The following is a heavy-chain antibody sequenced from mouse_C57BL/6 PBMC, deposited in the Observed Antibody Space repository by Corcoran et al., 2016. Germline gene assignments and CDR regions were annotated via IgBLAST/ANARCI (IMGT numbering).Heavy chain of an antibody. J-gene: IGHJ1*03. D-gene: IGHD1-1*01. CDR3: VGGGTTVVAHWYCDV. CDR2: IYTDTGEP. Sequence: QIQLVQSGPELKKPGETVKISCKASGYTFTAYPMHWVKQAPGQGFKGMGMIYTDTGEPTYAEEFKGRFAFSLKTSASTAYLQINNLKNEDTATYFVVGGGTTVVAHWYCDVWGTGTTVTVSS. V-gene: IGHV9-1*01. CDR1: GYTFTAYP.